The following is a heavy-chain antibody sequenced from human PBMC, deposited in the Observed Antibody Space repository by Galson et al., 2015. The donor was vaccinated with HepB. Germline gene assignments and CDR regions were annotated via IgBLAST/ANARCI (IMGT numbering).Heavy chain of an antibody. V-gene: IGHV3-30*04. CDR2: ISYDGSNK. Sequence: SLRLSCAASGFTFSSYAMHWVRQAPGKGLEWVAVISYDGSNKYYADSVKGRFTISRDNSKNTLYLQMNSLRAEDTAVYYCAVDTGITMVRGVIIRGGYFDYWGQGTLVTVSS. J-gene: IGHJ4*02. CDR1: GFTFSSYA. CDR3: AVDTGITMVRGVIIRGGYFDY. D-gene: IGHD3-10*01.